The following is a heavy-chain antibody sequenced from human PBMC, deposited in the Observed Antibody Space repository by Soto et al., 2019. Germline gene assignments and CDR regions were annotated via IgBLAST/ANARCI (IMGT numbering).Heavy chain of an antibody. Sequence: GGSLRLSCETSGFSFSVYGMHWVRQAPGKGLEWVAAIWYDASKQFYAASVEGRFTISRDNSKAILYLQMNSLRAEDTAVYYCAAWAEGATEVHWGQGTLVTVSS. CDR1: GFSFSVYG. V-gene: IGHV3-33*01. D-gene: IGHD2-15*01. CDR3: AAWAEGATEVH. J-gene: IGHJ4*02. CDR2: IWYDASKQ.